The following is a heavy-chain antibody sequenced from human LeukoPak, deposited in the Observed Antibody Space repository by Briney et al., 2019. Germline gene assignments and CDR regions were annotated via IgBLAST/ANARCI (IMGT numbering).Heavy chain of an antibody. CDR2: INTDGSRT. CDR3: TRSDWFDP. Sequence: PGGSLRLSCAASGFTFSSYLMHWVRQAPGKGLVWVSRINTDGSRTSYADSVKGRFAISRDNAENTLYLQMNSLRAEDTAVYYCTRSDWFDPRGQGTLVTVSS. CDR1: GFTFSSYL. J-gene: IGHJ5*02. V-gene: IGHV3-74*01.